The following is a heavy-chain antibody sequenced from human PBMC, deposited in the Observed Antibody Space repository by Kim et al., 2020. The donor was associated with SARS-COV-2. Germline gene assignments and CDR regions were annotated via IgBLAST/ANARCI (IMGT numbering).Heavy chain of an antibody. V-gene: IGHV3-9*01. Sequence: GGSLRLSCAASGFTFDDYAMHWVRQAPGKGLEWVSGISWNSGSIGYADSVKGRFTISRDNAKNSLYLQMNSLRAEDTALYYCAKEGEQQLVLLEWGQGTLVTVS. CDR3: AKEGEQQLVLLE. J-gene: IGHJ4*02. CDR1: GFTFDDYA. CDR2: ISWNSGSI. D-gene: IGHD6-13*01.